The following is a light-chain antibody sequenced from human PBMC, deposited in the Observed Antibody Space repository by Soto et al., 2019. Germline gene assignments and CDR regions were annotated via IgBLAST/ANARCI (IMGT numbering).Light chain of an antibody. J-gene: IGKJ5*01. CDR3: QQYGISPPIT. CDR2: GAS. CDR1: QSVSSSY. V-gene: IGKV3-20*01. Sequence: EIVLTQSPGTLSLSPGERATLSCRASQSVSSSYLAWYQQKPGQAPRHLIYGASSRATGIPDRFSGSGSGTDFNLPISRLEPEDFAVYYCQQYGISPPITFGQGTRLEIK.